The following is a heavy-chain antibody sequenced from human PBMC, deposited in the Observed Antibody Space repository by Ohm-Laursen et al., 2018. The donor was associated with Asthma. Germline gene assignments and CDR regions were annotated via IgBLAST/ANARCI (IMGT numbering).Heavy chain of an antibody. CDR1: GGSISNNLYY. D-gene: IGHD3-22*01. V-gene: IGHV4-39*01. CDR2: AFYSGST. J-gene: IGHJ4*02. CDR3: ARVLDDSSGYGFDF. Sequence: SETLSLTCTVSGGSISNNLYYWAWIRQPPGKGLEWIGRAFYSGSTYLNPSLKSRVTISVDTSKNKFSLSLSSVTAADTAVYYCARVLDDSSGYGFDFWGQGTLVTVSS.